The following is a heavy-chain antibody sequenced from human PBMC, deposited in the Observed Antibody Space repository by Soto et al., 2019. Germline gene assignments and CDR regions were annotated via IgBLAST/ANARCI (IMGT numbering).Heavy chain of an antibody. CDR3: ARDPGGGGWSGYSPLFDY. CDR1: GGSISSGGYY. V-gene: IGHV4-31*03. CDR2: IYYSGST. J-gene: IGHJ4*02. Sequence: QVQLQESGPGLVKPSQTLSLTCTVSGGSISSGGYYWSWIRQHPGKGLEWIGYIYYSGSTYYNPSLKSRVTIAVDTSKNQFSLKLSSVTAADTAVYYCARDPGGGGWSGYSPLFDYWGQGTLVTVSS. D-gene: IGHD3-3*01.